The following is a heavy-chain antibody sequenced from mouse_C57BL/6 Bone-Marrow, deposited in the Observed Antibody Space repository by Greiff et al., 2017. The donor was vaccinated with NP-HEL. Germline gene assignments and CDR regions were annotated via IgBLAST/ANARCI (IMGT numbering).Heavy chain of an antibody. CDR3: ARVYDGYSYWYFDV. CDR2: ISYDGSN. CDR1: GYSITSGYY. V-gene: IGHV3-6*01. Sequence: EVKLVESGPGLVKPSQSLSLTCSVTGYSITSGYYWNWIRQFPGNKLEWMGYISYDGSNNYNPSLKNRISITRDTSKNQFFLKLNSVTTEDTATYYCARVYDGYSYWYFDVWGTGTTVTVSS. D-gene: IGHD2-3*01. J-gene: IGHJ1*03.